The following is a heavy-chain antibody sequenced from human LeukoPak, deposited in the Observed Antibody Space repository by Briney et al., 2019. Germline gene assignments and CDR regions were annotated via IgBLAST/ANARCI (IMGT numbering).Heavy chain of an antibody. CDR2: IIPISDTA. Sequence: SVKLSCKASGGTFINYAINGVRQAPGQGLEWMGGIIPISDTANYAQKFQGRTAITTDDSTTTVYMEVSRLRSEDTAVYYCAATPEPSWSGFASAPPLDSWGQGNLLTVSS. D-gene: IGHD3-3*01. CDR3: AATPEPSWSGFASAPPLDS. J-gene: IGHJ5*01. V-gene: IGHV1-69*05. CDR1: GGTFINYA.